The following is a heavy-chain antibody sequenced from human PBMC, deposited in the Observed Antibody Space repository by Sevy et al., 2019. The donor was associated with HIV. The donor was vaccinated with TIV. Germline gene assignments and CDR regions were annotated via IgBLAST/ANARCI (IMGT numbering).Heavy chain of an antibody. V-gene: IGHV1-2*02. CDR3: ARDLKRGYSSSYFDY. CDR1: GYTFTGYY. J-gene: IGHJ4*02. D-gene: IGHD6-6*01. CDR2: INPNSGGT. Sequence: ASVKVSCKASGYTFTGYYMHWVRQAPGQGLEWMGWINPNSGGTNYAQKFQGRVTMTRDTSISTAYMELGRLRSDDTAVYYCARDLKRGYSSSYFDYWGQGTLVTVSS.